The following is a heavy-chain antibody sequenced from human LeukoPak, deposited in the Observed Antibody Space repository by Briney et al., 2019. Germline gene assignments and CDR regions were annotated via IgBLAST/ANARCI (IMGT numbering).Heavy chain of an antibody. J-gene: IGHJ4*02. Sequence: GGSLRLSCAASGFTFSSYSMNWVRQAPGKGLEWVSSISSSSSYIYYADSVKGRFTISRDNAKNSLYLQMNSLRAEDTAVYYCARGGHDYGDSFDYWGQGTLVTVSS. D-gene: IGHD4-17*01. CDR3: ARGGHDYGDSFDY. CDR1: GFTFSSYS. V-gene: IGHV3-21*01. CDR2: ISSSSSYI.